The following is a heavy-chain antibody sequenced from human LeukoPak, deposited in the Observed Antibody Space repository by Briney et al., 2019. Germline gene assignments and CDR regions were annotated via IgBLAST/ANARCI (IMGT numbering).Heavy chain of an antibody. CDR1: GFTFGDYA. V-gene: IGHV3-49*03. Sequence: GGSLRLSCTASGFTFGDYAMSWFRQAPGKGLEWVGFIRSKAYGGTTEYAASVKGRFTISRDDSKSIAYLQMNSLKTEDTAVYYCTRVGGYSGHVPTYFGYWGQEPWSPSPQ. CDR3: TRVGGYSGHVPTYFGY. CDR2: IRSKAYGGTT. D-gene: IGHD5-12*01. J-gene: IGHJ4*01.